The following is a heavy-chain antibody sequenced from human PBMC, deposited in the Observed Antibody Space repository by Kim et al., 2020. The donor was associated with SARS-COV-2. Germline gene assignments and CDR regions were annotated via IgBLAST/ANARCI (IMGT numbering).Heavy chain of an antibody. CDR2: ISSSSSTI. Sequence: GGSLRLSCAASGFTFSSYSMNWVRQAPGKGLEWVSYISSSSSTIYYADSVKGRFTISRDNAKNSLYLQMNSLRDEDTAVYYCARDALITMVRGVPPGAFDIWGQGTMVTVSS. D-gene: IGHD3-10*01. CDR3: ARDALITMVRGVPPGAFDI. CDR1: GFTFSSYS. V-gene: IGHV3-48*02. J-gene: IGHJ3*02.